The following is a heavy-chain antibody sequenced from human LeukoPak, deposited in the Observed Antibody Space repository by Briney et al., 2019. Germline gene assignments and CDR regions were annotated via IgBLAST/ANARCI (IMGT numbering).Heavy chain of an antibody. Sequence: GGSLRLSCAASGFTFSSYAMSWVRQAPGKGLEWVSAISGSGGRTYYADSVKGRFTISRDNSKNTLYLQMNSLRAEDTAVYYCAKGGRGWLQFENWFDPWGQGTLVTVSS. D-gene: IGHD5-24*01. J-gene: IGHJ5*02. CDR2: ISGSGGRT. CDR3: AKGGRGWLQFENWFDP. CDR1: GFTFSSYA. V-gene: IGHV3-23*01.